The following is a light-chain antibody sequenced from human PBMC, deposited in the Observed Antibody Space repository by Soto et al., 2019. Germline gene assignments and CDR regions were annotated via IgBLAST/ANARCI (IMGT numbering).Light chain of an antibody. Sequence: QSALTQPRSVSGSPGQSVTISCTGTSSDVGGYNHVSWYQQHPGKAPKLMISDVSKRPSGVPDRFSGSKSGNTASLTISGLQAEDEADYYCCSFSRSFTDYVFGSGTKLTV. CDR3: CSFSRSFTDYV. J-gene: IGLJ1*01. CDR1: SSDVGGYNH. V-gene: IGLV2-11*01. CDR2: DVS.